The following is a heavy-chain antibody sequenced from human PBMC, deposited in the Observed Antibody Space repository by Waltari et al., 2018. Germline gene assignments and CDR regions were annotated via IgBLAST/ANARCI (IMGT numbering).Heavy chain of an antibody. J-gene: IGHJ4*02. CDR2: NYYSGST. D-gene: IGHD3-10*01. CDR3: ARSRGVNLGY. Sequence: QLQLQESGPGLVKPSETLSLTCTVSGGSISSSSYYWGWIRQPPGKGLEWIGSNYYSGSTYYNPSLKSRVTISVDTSKDQFSLKRGSVTAADTAVYYCARSRGVNLGYWGQGTLVTVSS. CDR1: GGSISSSSYY. V-gene: IGHV4-39*01.